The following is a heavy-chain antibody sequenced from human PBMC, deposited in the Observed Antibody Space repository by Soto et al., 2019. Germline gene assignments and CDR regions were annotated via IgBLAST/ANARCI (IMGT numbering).Heavy chain of an antibody. CDR2: ICWDDYK. J-gene: IGHJ5*02. CDR1: GFSLSTSGVG. Sequence: QITLKESGPTLVKPTQTLTLTCTSSGFSLSTSGVGVGWIRQPPGKALEWLALICWDDYKCYSPSLKSRLTITKDTSKNQVVLTMTNMDLVDTATYYCAHQVDYDFWSGYYRYNWFDPWGQGTLVTVSS. CDR3: AHQVDYDFWSGYYRYNWFDP. D-gene: IGHD3-3*01. V-gene: IGHV2-5*02.